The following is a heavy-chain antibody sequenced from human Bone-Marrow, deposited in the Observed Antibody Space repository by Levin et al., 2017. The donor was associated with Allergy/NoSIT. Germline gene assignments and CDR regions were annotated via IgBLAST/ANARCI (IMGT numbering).Heavy chain of an antibody. Sequence: PGGSLRLSCAVSGFSFSDYSMNWVRQAPGKGLEWVSYISTSRDTKEYADSIKGRFTISRDNAKNSVYLHMNSLRAEDTAVYYCARDRSRFGLDVWGQGTTVIVSS. J-gene: IGHJ6*02. CDR3: ARDRSRFGLDV. CDR2: ISTSRDTK. V-gene: IGHV3-48*01. CDR1: GFSFSDYS.